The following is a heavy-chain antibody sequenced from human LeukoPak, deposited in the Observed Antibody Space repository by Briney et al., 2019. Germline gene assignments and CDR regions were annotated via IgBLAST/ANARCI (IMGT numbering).Heavy chain of an antibody. CDR3: AKGDYYYDSSGVDY. CDR1: GFTFSSYG. D-gene: IGHD3-22*01. Sequence: GGSLRLSCAASGFTFSSYGMHWVGQAPGKGLEWVAFIRYDGSNKYYADSVKGRFTISRDNSKNTLYLQMNSLRAEDTAVYYCAKGDYYYDSSGVDYWGQGNLVTVSS. CDR2: IRYDGSNK. V-gene: IGHV3-30*02. J-gene: IGHJ4*02.